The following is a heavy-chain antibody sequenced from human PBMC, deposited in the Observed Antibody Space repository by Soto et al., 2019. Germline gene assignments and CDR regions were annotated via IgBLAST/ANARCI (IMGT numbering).Heavy chain of an antibody. Sequence: QVQLVQSGAEVKKPGSSVKVSCKASGGTLNNFAVSWVRQAPGQGLEWMGGIVRLFGTANYAQKFQGRVTITSDESTRTAYMELRNLRSEETAIYYCAISGNSRVYFDLWGRGTLVTVSS. J-gene: IGHJ2*01. D-gene: IGHD1-26*01. CDR2: IVRLFGTA. V-gene: IGHV1-69*01. CDR1: GGTLNNFA. CDR3: AISGNSRVYFDL.